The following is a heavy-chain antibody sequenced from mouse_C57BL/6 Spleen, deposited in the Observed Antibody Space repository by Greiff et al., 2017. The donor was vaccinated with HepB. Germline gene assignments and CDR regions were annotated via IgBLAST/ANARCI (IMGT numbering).Heavy chain of an antibody. CDR2: IWSGGST. D-gene: IGHD1-1*01. CDR1: GFSLTSYG. CDR3: ARKRDYYGSSYAMDY. V-gene: IGHV2-2*01. Sequence: VQLKESGPGLVQPSQSLSITCTVSGFSLTSYGVHWVRQSPGKGLEWLGVIWSGGSTDYNAAFISRLSISKDNSKSQVFFKMNSLQADDTAIYYCARKRDYYGSSYAMDYWGQGTSVTVSS. J-gene: IGHJ4*01.